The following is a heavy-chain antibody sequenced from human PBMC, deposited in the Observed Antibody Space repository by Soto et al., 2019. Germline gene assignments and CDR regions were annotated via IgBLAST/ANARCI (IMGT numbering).Heavy chain of an antibody. J-gene: IGHJ4*02. D-gene: IGHD5-12*01. CDR1: GFTFSDYY. CDR2: ISSSSSYT. CDR3: ARDLAVTFGKMATINGPFDY. V-gene: IGHV3-11*06. Sequence: PGGSLRLSCAASGFTFSDYYMSWIRQAPGKGLEWVSYISSSSSYTNYADSVKGRFTISRDNAKNSLYLQMNSLRAEDTAVYYCARDLAVTFGKMATINGPFDYWGQGTLVTVSS.